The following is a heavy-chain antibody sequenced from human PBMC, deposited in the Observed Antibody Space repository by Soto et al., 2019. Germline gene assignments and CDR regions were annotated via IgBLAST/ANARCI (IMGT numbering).Heavy chain of an antibody. J-gene: IGHJ5*02. CDR2: SYATGTT. D-gene: IGHD1-1*01. CDR3: VRDGTKTLRDWFDP. V-gene: IGHV4-4*07. CDR1: GASISGFY. Sequence: SETLSLTCTVSGASISGFYWSWIRKSAGKGLEWIGRSYATGTTDYNPSLKRRVMMSVDTSKKQFSLKLRSVTAADTAVYYCVRDGTKTLRDWFDPWGQGISVTVSS.